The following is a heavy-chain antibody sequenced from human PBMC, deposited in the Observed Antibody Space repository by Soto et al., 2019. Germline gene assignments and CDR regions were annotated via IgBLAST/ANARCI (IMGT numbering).Heavy chain of an antibody. J-gene: IGHJ5*02. Sequence: QVQLVQSGAEVKKPGASVKVSCKASGYTFTSYGISWVRQAPGQGLEWRGWINSYTGNTNYAQKLQGRVTITTDTSTTTAYMELRAVRSGDATVYYCAREPVAGIWFDPWGQGTLVTVSS. D-gene: IGHD6-19*01. V-gene: IGHV1-18*01. CDR3: AREPVAGIWFDP. CDR2: INSYTGNT. CDR1: GYTFTSYG.